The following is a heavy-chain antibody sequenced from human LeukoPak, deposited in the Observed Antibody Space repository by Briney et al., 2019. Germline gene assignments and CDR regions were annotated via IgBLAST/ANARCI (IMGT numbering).Heavy chain of an antibody. CDR1: GYTFTNYG. CDR2: ISGYKGIP. Sequence: ASVKVSCKTSGYTFTNYGISWVRQAPGQGLEWMGWISGYKGIPRYAQKVQGRVTMTTDTSTNTAYMEVNSLRSDDTAIYYCARDPSLAVAGIRLFDYWGQGTLVIVSS. V-gene: IGHV1-18*01. CDR3: ARDPSLAVAGIRLFDY. J-gene: IGHJ4*02. D-gene: IGHD6-19*01.